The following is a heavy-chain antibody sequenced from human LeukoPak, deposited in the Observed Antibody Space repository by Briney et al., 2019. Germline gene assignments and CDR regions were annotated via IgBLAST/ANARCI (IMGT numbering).Heavy chain of an antibody. CDR2: INHSGST. D-gene: IGHD6-19*01. Sequence: SETLSLTCAVYGGSFSGYYWSWLRQPPGKGLEWIGEINHSGSTNYNPSLKSRVTISVDTSKNQFSLKLSSVTAADTAVYYCARGYSSGWYVGYFDYWGQGTLVTVSS. CDR1: GGSFSGYY. V-gene: IGHV4-34*01. J-gene: IGHJ4*02. CDR3: ARGYSSGWYVGYFDY.